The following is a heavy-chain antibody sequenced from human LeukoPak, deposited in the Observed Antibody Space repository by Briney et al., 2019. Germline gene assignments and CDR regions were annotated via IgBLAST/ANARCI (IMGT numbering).Heavy chain of an antibody. CDR2: ISTYNGNT. J-gene: IGHJ4*02. D-gene: IGHD3-10*01. V-gene: IGHV1-18*01. Sequence: ASVKVSCKASGYTFTSYGISWVRQAPGQGLEWMGWISTYNGNTNYAQKLQGRVTMTTGTSTSTAYMELRSLRSDDTAVYYCARDYGAGSYGDYWGQGTLVTVSS. CDR3: ARDYGAGSYGDY. CDR1: GYTFTSYG.